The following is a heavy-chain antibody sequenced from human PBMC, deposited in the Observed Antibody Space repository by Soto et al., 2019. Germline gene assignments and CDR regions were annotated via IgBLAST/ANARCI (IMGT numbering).Heavy chain of an antibody. Sequence: GGSLRLSCAASGFTFSSYSMNWVRQAPGKGLEWVSYISSSSSTIYYADSVKGRFTISRDNSKNTLYLQMNSLRAEDTAVYYFAIQDYGDSNDYWGPGTLVTVSS. CDR3: AIQDYGDSNDY. CDR1: GFTFSSYS. J-gene: IGHJ4*02. V-gene: IGHV3-48*01. D-gene: IGHD4-17*01. CDR2: ISSSSSTI.